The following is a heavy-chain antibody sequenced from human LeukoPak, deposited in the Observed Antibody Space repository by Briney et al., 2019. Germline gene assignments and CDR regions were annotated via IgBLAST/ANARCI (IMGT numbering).Heavy chain of an antibody. J-gene: IGHJ3*02. V-gene: IGHV1-69*13. CDR3: ARFLAAHGAFDI. CDR2: IIPIFGTA. D-gene: IGHD6-13*01. Sequence: ASVKVSCKASGGTFISYAITWVRQAPGQGLEWMGGIIPIFGTANYAQNFQGRVTITADESTSTAYMELSSLRSEDTAVYYCARFLAAHGAFDIWGQGTMVTVSS. CDR1: GGTFISYA.